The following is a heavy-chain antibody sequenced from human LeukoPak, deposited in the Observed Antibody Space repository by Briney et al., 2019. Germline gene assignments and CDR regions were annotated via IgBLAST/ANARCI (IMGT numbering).Heavy chain of an antibody. Sequence: KTSETLSLTCAVYGGSFSGYYWSWIRQPPGKGLEWIGEINHSGSTNYNPSLKSRVTISVDPSKNQFSLKLSSVTAADTAVYYCAREGPSPFDYWGQGTLVTVSS. J-gene: IGHJ4*02. CDR3: AREGPSPFDY. CDR1: GGSFSGYY. CDR2: INHSGST. V-gene: IGHV4-34*01.